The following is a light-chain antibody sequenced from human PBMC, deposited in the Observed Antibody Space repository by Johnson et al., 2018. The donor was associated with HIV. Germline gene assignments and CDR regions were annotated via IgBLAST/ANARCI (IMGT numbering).Light chain of an antibody. CDR1: TSNIGNNY. Sequence: QSVLTQPPSVSAAPGQKVTISCSGSTSNIGNNYVSWYQHLPGTAPKLLICENNKRPSGIPDRFSGSKSGTSATLGITGLQTGDEADYYCGTWDSSLSVPYVFGTGTKVTVL. J-gene: IGLJ1*01. CDR3: GTWDSSLSVPYV. V-gene: IGLV1-51*02. CDR2: ENN.